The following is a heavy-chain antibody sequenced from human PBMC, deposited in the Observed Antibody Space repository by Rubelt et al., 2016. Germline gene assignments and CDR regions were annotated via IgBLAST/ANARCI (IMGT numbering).Heavy chain of an antibody. Sequence: GLEWVSSISSGADNTYYVDSVKGRFTISRDNSRNTLYLQMNSLKTEDTAMYYCVRSHYYDSRSGYFNQDAFDMWAKGQWSPSLQ. CDR3: VRSHYYDSRSGYFNQDAFDM. CDR2: ISSGADNT. V-gene: IGHV3-23*01. J-gene: IGHJ3*02. D-gene: IGHD3-22*01.